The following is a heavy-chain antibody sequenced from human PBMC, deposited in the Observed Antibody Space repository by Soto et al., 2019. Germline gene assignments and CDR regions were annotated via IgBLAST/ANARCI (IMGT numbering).Heavy chain of an antibody. Sequence: GGVVQPGGSLRLSCVGSGFTFRLYGTHSLRQAPGSGREWLEMIYNDGSHTEYTDSVKCRFIISRDTSKDSLYLQMNNLGVAATAVYYRARDGAAMVGTFDNWGQGTLVTVSS. V-gene: IGHV3-33*01. CDR1: GFTFRLYG. J-gene: IGHJ4*02. CDR3: ARDGAAMVGTFDN. D-gene: IGHD6-19*01. CDR2: IYNDGSHT.